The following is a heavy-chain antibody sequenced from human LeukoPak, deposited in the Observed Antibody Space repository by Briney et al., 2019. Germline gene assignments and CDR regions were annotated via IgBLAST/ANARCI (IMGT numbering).Heavy chain of an antibody. Sequence: GGSLRLSCTLSGFNFGDYVMRWVRQAPGKGLEWVGVIRSKRYGGTKEYAEAVKGKFTISRDDSKSIAYLQMNSLKTEDTAVYYCSAYYWDYFDYWGQGTQVTVSS. D-gene: IGHD3-3*01. CDR1: GFNFGDYV. J-gene: IGHJ4*02. CDR3: SAYYWDYFDY. CDR2: IRSKRYGGTK. V-gene: IGHV3-49*04.